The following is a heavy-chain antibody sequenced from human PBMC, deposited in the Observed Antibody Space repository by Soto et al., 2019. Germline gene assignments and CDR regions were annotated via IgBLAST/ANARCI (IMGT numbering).Heavy chain of an antibody. V-gene: IGHV3-23*01. CDR2: ISGSGGST. J-gene: IGHJ4*02. Sequence: EVQLLESGGGLVEPGGSLRLSCAASGFTFSSYAMSWVRRARGKGLEWVSAISGSGGSTYYADSVKGRFTISRDNSKNTVYLQMKSLRAEDTAVYHCAKHSNSYDVVDYWGQGTLVTVSS. CDR1: GFTFSSYA. CDR3: AKHSNSYDVVDY. D-gene: IGHD6-13*01.